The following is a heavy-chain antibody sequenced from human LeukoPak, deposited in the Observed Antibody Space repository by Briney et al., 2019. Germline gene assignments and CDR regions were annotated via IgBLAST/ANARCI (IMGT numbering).Heavy chain of an antibody. CDR3: ARDYGPGSFYNGIDY. J-gene: IGHJ4*02. V-gene: IGHV3-20*04. CDR1: GFTFEGYG. CDR2: INWNGGTR. Sequence: GGSLRLSCAASGFTFEGYGMSWGRQAPGKGLEWVSYINWNGGTRDYADSVKGRFTISRDNAMSTLYLQMNSLRAEDTALYYCARDYGPGSFYNGIDYWGQGTLVSVSS. D-gene: IGHD3-10*01.